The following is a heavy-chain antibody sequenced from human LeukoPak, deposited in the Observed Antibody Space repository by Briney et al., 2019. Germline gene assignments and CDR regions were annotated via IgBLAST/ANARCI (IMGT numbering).Heavy chain of an antibody. J-gene: IGHJ5*02. V-gene: IGHV3-7*01. CDR3: ARDRLRFLEWLSRPS. CDR2: IKQDGSEK. D-gene: IGHD3-3*01. Sequence: GGSLRLSCAASGFTFSGYWLTWVRQAPGKGLEWVANIKQDGSEKYYVDSVKGRFTISRDNAKNSLFLQMSSMRADDAAVYYCARDRLRFLEWLSRPSWGQGTLVTVSS. CDR1: GFTFSGYW.